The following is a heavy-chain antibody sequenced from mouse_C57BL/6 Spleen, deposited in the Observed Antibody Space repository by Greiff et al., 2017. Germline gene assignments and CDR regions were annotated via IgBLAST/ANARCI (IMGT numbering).Heavy chain of an antibody. D-gene: IGHD1-1*01. CDR2: IDPSDSYT. V-gene: IGHV1-69*01. CDR3: ARWSYGREAWFAY. CDR1: GYTFTSYW. Sequence: QVQLQQPGAELVMPGASVKLSCKASGYTFTSYWMHWVKQRPGQGLEWIGEIDPSDSYTNYNQKFKGKSTLTVDKSSSTAYTQLSSLTSEDSAVYYCARWSYGREAWFAYWGQGTLVTVSA. J-gene: IGHJ3*01.